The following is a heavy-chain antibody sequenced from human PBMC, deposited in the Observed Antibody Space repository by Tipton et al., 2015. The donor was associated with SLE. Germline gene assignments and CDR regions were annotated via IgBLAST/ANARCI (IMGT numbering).Heavy chain of an antibody. Sequence: TLSLTCTVSGGSISSGGYYWSWIRQHPGKGLEWIGYIYYSGSTYYNPSLKSRVTISVDTSKNQFSLKLSSVTAADTAVYYRARDVDSSRDVWGQGTTVTVSS. CDR1: GGSISSGGYY. CDR3: ARDVDSSRDV. J-gene: IGHJ6*02. V-gene: IGHV4-31*03. D-gene: IGHD3-22*01. CDR2: IYYSGST.